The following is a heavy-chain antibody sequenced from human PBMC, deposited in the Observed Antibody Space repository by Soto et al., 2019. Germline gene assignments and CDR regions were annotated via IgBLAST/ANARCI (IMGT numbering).Heavy chain of an antibody. CDR3: ARVSHYYDSSGYSDY. D-gene: IGHD3-22*01. J-gene: IGHJ4*02. CDR2: ISSSSSYI. Sequence: EVQLVESGGGLVKPGGSLRLSCAASGFPFRSYSMNWVRQAPGKGLEWVSSISSSSSYIYYADSVKGRFTISRDNAKNSLYLQMNSLRAEDTAVYYCARVSHYYDSSGYSDYWGQGTLVTVSS. CDR1: GFPFRSYS. V-gene: IGHV3-21*01.